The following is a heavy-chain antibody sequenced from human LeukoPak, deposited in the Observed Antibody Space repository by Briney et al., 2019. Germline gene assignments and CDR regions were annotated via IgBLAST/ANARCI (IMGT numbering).Heavy chain of an antibody. J-gene: IGHJ5*02. CDR1: GFTFSSYS. D-gene: IGHD4-17*01. Sequence: GGSLRLSCAASGFTFSSYSMNWVRQAPGKGLEWVSYISSSSRTIYYADSVKGRFTISRDNAKNSLYLQMNSLRDEDTAVYYCARATTVTTSWFDPWGQGTLVIVSS. CDR3: ARATTVTTSWFDP. V-gene: IGHV3-48*02. CDR2: ISSSSRTI.